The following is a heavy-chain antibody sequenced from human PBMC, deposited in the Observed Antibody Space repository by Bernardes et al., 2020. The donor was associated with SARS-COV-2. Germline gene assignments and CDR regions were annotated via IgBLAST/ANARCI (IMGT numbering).Heavy chain of an antibody. Sequence: GGSLRLSCAASGFTFSSYAMSWVRQAPGKGLEWVSAISGSGGTRYYADSVKGRFTISRDNSKNTLYLQMNSLRAGDTAVYYCARDRRTVGSGSFDYWGQGTLVTVSS. CDR3: ARDRRTVGSGSFDY. D-gene: IGHD1-26*01. V-gene: IGHV3-23*01. CDR1: GFTFSSYA. CDR2: ISGSGGTR. J-gene: IGHJ4*02.